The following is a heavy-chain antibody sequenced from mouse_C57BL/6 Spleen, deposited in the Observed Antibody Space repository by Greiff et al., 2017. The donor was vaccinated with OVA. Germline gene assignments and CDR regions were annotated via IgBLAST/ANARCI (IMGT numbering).Heavy chain of an antibody. D-gene: IGHD1-1*01. CDR2: ILPGSGST. CDR1: GYTFTGYW. Sequence: LQESGAELMKPGASVKLSCKATGYTFTGYWIEWVKQRPGHGLEWIGEILPGSGSTNYNEKFKGKATFTADTSSNTAYMQLSSLTTEDSAIYYCARRCENYYGSSYAMDYWGQGTSVTVSS. V-gene: IGHV1-9*01. J-gene: IGHJ4*01. CDR3: ARRCENYYGSSYAMDY.